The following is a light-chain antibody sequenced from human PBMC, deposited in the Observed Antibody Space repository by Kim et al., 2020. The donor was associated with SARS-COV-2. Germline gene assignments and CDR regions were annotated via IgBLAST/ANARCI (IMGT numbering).Light chain of an antibody. CDR1: SSNIGSNT. J-gene: IGLJ3*02. CDR2: TNN. V-gene: IGLV1-44*01. CDR3: ASWDVSLNGWV. Sequence: QSVLTQPPSASGTPGQRVTISCSGSSSNIGSNTVNWYQQLPGRAPKLLINTNNQGPSGVPDRFSGSKSGTSASLAISWLQSEDEADYYCASWDVSLNGWVFGGGTQLTVL.